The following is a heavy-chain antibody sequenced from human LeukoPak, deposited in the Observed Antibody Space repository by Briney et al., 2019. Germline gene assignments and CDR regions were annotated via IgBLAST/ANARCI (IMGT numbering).Heavy chain of an antibody. CDR3: ARGRKGGWYGDKYYYYGMDV. CDR1: GGSFSGYY. V-gene: IGHV4-34*01. D-gene: IGHD4-17*01. CDR2: INHSGST. J-gene: IGHJ6*02. Sequence: SETLSLTCAVYGGSFSGYYWSWIRQPPGKGLEWIGKINHSGSTNYNPPLKSRVTISVDTSKNQFSLKLSSVTAADTAVYYCARGRKGGWYGDKYYYYGMDVWGQGITVTVSS.